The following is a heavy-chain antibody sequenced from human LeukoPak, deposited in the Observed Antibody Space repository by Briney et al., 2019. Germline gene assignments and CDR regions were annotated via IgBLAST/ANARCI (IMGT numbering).Heavy chain of an antibody. CDR1: GFSFSRYS. CDR3: ARLKSEWQGDYFDY. CDR2: ISSSTTYI. V-gene: IGHV3-21*06. D-gene: IGHD3-3*01. Sequence: GGSLRLSCAASGFSFSRYSLSWVRQAPGKGLEWISLISSSTTYIYYADSVKGRFTISRDNAKNSLYLQMSSLRAEDTAVYYCARLKSEWQGDYFDYWGQGTLVTVSS. J-gene: IGHJ4*02.